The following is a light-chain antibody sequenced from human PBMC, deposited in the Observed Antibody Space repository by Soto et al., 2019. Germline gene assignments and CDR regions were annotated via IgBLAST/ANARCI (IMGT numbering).Light chain of an antibody. CDR1: STDVGAYNY. V-gene: IGLV2-14*01. J-gene: IGLJ1*01. CDR2: EVS. Sequence: QSVLTQPASVSGSPGQSITISCTGSSTDVGAYNYVSWYQQYPGQAPNLLIYEVSRRPSGFSHRFSGSKSVNTASLTISGLQAEDEAHYYCNSYTTMNTYVFGTRTKVTVL. CDR3: NSYTTMNTYV.